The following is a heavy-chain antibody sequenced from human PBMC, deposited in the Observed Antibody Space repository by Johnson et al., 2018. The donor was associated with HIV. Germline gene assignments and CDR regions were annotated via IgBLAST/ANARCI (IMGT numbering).Heavy chain of an antibody. CDR2: IRYDGNNK. J-gene: IGHJ3*02. D-gene: IGHD2-8*01. CDR1: GFTFSSYG. CDR3: AKGLVYADPDDAFDI. V-gene: IGHV3-30*02. Sequence: QVQLVESGGGVVQPGGSLRLSCAASGFTFSSYGMHWVRQAPGKGLEWVAFIRYDGNNKYYADSVKGRFTISRDNSKNTLYLQMNSLRAEDTAVYYCAKGLVYADPDDAFDIWGQGTMVTVSS.